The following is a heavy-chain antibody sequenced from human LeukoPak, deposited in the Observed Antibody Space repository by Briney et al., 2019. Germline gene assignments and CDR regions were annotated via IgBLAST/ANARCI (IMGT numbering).Heavy chain of an antibody. D-gene: IGHD2-2*01. V-gene: IGHV4-34*01. Sequence: SETLSLTCAVYGGSFSGYYWGWIRQPPGKGLEWIGSIYYSGSTNYNPSLKSRVTISVDTSKNQFSLKLSSVTAADTAVYYCARLPVYCSSTSCYYVPMDYWGQGTLVTVSS. J-gene: IGHJ4*02. CDR2: IYYSGST. CDR1: GGSFSGYY. CDR3: ARLPVYCSSTSCYYVPMDY.